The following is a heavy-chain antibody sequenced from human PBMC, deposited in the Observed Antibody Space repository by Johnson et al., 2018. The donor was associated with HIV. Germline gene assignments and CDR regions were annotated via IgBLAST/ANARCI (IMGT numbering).Heavy chain of an antibody. J-gene: IGHJ3*02. CDR3: AKDCVGVWWSRAFDI. CDR1: GFTFSDYY. CDR2: ISSSGSTI. V-gene: IGHV3-11*01. D-gene: IGHD2-21*01. Sequence: QVHLVESGGGLVKPGGSLRLSCAASGFTFSDYYMTWIRQAPGKGLEWVSYISSSGSTIYYADSVKGRFTISRDNAKNSLYLQINSLRPEDTAVYYCAKDCVGVWWSRAFDIWGQGTMVTVSS.